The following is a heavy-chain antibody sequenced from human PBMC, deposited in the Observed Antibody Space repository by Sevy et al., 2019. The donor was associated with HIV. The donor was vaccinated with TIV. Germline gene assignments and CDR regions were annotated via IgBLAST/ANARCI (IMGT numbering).Heavy chain of an antibody. D-gene: IGHD3-22*01. CDR1: GFTFGDYA. Sequence: CLRLSCTASGFTFGDYAMSWFRQAPGKGLEWVGFIRSKAYGGTTEYAASVKGRFTISRDDSKSIAYLQMNSLKTEDTAVYYSTRGLYYYDSNRYYSAEYFQHWGQGTLVTVSS. CDR2: IRSKAYGGTT. CDR3: TRGLYYYDSNRYYSAEYFQH. J-gene: IGHJ1*01. V-gene: IGHV3-49*03.